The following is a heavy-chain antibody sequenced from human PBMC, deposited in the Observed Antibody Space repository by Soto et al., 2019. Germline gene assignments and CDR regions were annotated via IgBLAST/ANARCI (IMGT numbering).Heavy chain of an antibody. D-gene: IGHD2-15*01. V-gene: IGHV3-30*18. Sequence: QVQLVESGGGVVQTGRSLRLSCAASGFTFSSYGMHWVRQAPGKGLEWVAVISYDGRYKNYADSVKGQFTISRDISKNTLYLQMNSLRPEDTALYFCAQEVCSGDSCDSRFGHWGQRTLVPVSS. CDR2: ISYDGRYK. J-gene: IGHJ4*02. CDR3: AQEVCSGDSCDSRFGH. CDR1: GFTFSSYG.